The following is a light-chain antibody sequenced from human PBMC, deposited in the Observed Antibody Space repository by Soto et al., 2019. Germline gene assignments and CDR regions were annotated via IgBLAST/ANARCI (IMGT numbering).Light chain of an antibody. J-gene: IGLJ2*01. CDR3: SSYANNNKAL. CDR1: SSDIGGYNS. V-gene: IGLV2-8*01. CDR2: EVT. Sequence: QSALTQPPSASGSPGQSVTISCTGTSSDIGGYNSVSWYQHHSGKAPKLMIYEVTKRPSGVPDRFSGSKSGNTASLTVSGLQAEDEADYYCSSYANNNKALFGGGTKVTVL.